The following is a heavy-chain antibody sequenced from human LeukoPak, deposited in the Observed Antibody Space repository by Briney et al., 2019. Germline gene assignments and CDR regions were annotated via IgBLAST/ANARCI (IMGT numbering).Heavy chain of an antibody. D-gene: IGHD3/OR15-3a*01. J-gene: IGHJ6*03. CDR1: GGSISTYY. CDR3: ARGTWHYDMDV. CDR2: IYYSGST. V-gene: IGHV4-59*01. Sequence: SETLSLTCTVSGGSISTYYWSWIRQPPGKGLEWIGYIYYSGSTNYNPSLKSRVTISLDTSKNQFSLKLSSVTAADTAVYYCARGTWHYDMDVWGKGTTVTVSS.